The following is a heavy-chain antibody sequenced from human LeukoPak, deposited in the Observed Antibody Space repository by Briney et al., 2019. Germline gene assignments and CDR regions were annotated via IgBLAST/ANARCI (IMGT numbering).Heavy chain of an antibody. CDR3: TRVGYCATTSCRTAFDI. CDR1: GFTFSSYW. J-gene: IGHJ3*02. D-gene: IGHD2-2*01. CDR2: IKEDGSEK. V-gene: IGHV3-7*04. Sequence: GGSLRLSCAASGFTFSSYWMSWVRQAPGKGLEWVGNIKEDGSEKYYVDSVKGRFTISRDNAKNSLYLYMNSLRAEDTAVYYCTRVGYCATTSCRTAFDIWGQGTMVTVSS.